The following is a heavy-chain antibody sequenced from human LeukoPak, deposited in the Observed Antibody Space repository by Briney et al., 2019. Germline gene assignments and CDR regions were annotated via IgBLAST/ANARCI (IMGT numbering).Heavy chain of an antibody. CDR3: ARVQNWGVPAAIRYMDV. V-gene: IGHV1-2*04. J-gene: IGHJ6*03. Sequence: GASVKVSCKASGYTFTGYYIHWVRQAPGQGLEWMGWINPNSGGTNYTQKFQGWVTMTRDTSISTVYMELSRLRSDDTAVYYCARVQNWGVPAAIRYMDVWGKGTTVTVSS. D-gene: IGHD2-2*01. CDR2: INPNSGGT. CDR1: GYTFTGYY.